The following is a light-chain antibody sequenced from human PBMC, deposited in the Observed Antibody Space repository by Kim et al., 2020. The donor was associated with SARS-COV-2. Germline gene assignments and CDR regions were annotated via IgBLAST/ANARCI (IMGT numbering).Light chain of an antibody. CDR3: SSYTSSNTVL. CDR1: SSDVGGYNF. CDR2: DVS. Sequence: GQSITISCTGTSSDVGGYNFVSWYQQHPGKAPKLMINDVSNRPSGVSYRFSGSKSGNTASLTISGLQAEDEADYYCSSYTSSNTVLFGGGTQLTVL. J-gene: IGLJ2*01. V-gene: IGLV2-14*03.